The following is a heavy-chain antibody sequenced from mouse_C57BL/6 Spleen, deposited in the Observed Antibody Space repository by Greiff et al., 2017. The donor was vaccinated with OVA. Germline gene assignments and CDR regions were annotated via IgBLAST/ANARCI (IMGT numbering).Heavy chain of an antibody. Sequence: QVHVKQSGAELVKPGASVTLSCKASGYTFTEYTIHWVKQRSGQGLEWIGWFYPGSGSIEYNEKFKDKATLTADKSSSTVYMELSRLTSEDSAVYVCARHEGTNWVYYCDYWGQGTTLTVAS. V-gene: IGHV1-62-2*01. CDR3: ARHEGTNWVYYCDY. J-gene: IGHJ2*01. CDR2: FYPGSGSI. CDR1: GYTFTEYT. D-gene: IGHD4-1*02.